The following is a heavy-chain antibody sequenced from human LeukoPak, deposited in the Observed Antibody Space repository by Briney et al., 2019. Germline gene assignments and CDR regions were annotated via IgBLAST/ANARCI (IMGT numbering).Heavy chain of an antibody. D-gene: IGHD5-12*01. V-gene: IGHV4-61*01. Sequence: SETLSLTCTVSGGSVSSGSSYWTWIRQPPGKGLEWIGYIYYSGTTNYNPSLKSRVTISVDTSKNQFSLKLSSVTAADTAVYYCARAHSGYDYNWFDPWGQGTLVTVSS. CDR3: ARAHSGYDYNWFDP. CDR2: IYYSGTT. J-gene: IGHJ5*02. CDR1: GGSVSSGSSY.